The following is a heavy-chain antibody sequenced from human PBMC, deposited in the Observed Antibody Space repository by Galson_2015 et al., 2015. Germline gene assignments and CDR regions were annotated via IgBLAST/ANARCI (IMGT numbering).Heavy chain of an antibody. CDR1: GDSVSSNSAA. CDR3: ARDRGRIVGASEYNWFDP. D-gene: IGHD1-26*01. Sequence: CAISGDSVSSNSAAWNWIRQSPSRGLEWLGRTYYRSKRYNDYAVSVKSRITINPDTSKNQFSLQLNSVTPEDTAVYYCARDRGRIVGASEYNWFDPWGQGTLVTVSS. CDR2: TYYRSKRYN. J-gene: IGHJ5*02. V-gene: IGHV6-1*01.